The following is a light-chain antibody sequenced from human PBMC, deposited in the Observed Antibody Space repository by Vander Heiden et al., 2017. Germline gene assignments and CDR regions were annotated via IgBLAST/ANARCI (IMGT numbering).Light chain of an antibody. CDR3: MQALQTPRT. V-gene: IGKV2-28*01. J-gene: IGKJ2*01. CDR1: QSLLHSNGINN. Sequence: VMAQSPLSLPVTPGEPASIPCTSSQSLLHSNGINNLDWCLQKQGQSPQLLIYFGANRASGVPDRFSGSGSGTDFTLKISRVEAEDVGVYYCMQALQTPRTFGQGTKLEIK. CDR2: FGA.